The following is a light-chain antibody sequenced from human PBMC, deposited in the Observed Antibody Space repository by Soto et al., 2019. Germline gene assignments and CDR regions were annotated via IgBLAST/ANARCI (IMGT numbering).Light chain of an antibody. J-gene: IGKJ1*01. CDR3: QQYNNWPRT. V-gene: IGKV3-15*01. CDR2: GAS. Sequence: EIVMTQSPATLSVSPGERATLSCRASQSVSSNLAWYQQKPGQAPRLLIYGASTRATGNPARFSGSGSGTDFPLTISSLQSEDFAVYYCQQYNNWPRTFGQGTKVEIK. CDR1: QSVSSN.